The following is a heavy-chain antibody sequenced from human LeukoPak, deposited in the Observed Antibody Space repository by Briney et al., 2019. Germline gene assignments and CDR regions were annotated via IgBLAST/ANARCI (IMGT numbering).Heavy chain of an antibody. CDR3: ARVGDYGDYIYYYYYGMDV. V-gene: IGHV3-48*03. J-gene: IGHJ6*02. CDR1: GFTFSSYE. Sequence: GSLRLSCAASGFTFSSYETNWVRQAPGKGLEWVSYISSSGSTIYYADSVKGRFTISRDNAKNSLYLQMNSLRAEDTAVYYCARVGDYGDYIYYYYYGMDVWGQGTMVTVSS. D-gene: IGHD4-17*01. CDR2: ISSSGSTI.